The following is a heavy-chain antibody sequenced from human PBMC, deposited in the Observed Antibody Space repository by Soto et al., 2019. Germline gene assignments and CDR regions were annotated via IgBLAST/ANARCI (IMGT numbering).Heavy chain of an antibody. D-gene: IGHD6-19*01. Sequence: ETLSLTCTVSGGSISSSCYYWGWIRQPPGKGLEWIGSIYYSGSTYYNPSLKSRVTISVDTSKNQFSLKLSSVTAADTAVYYCARSSGWYSGDAFDIWGQGTMVTVSS. CDR1: GGSISSSCYY. CDR2: IYYSGST. V-gene: IGHV4-39*01. CDR3: ARSSGWYSGDAFDI. J-gene: IGHJ3*02.